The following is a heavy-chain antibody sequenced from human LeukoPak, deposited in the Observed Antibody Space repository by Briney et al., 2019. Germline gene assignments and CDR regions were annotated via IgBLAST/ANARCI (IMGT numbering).Heavy chain of an antibody. CDR1: GGPISSYY. CDR3: ARHEFYCRSSSRPAYMDI. V-gene: IGHV4-59*08. Sequence: SETLSLTCTVSGGPISSYYWSWIRQPPGKGLEWIGYIYYSGTTNYNPSLKIRVTISVDTSKNQLSLNLSPVTAADTAVYYCARHEFYCRSSSRPAYMDIWGKGTTVTVSS. J-gene: IGHJ6*03. D-gene: IGHD2-2*01. CDR2: IYYSGTT.